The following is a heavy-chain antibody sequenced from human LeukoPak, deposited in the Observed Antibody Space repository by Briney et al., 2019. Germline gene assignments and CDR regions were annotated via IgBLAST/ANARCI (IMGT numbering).Heavy chain of an antibody. V-gene: IGHV3-9*01. CDR2: ISWNSGSI. J-gene: IGHJ4*02. CDR1: GFSFDDYA. Sequence: PGRSLRLSCAASGFSFDDYAMHWVRQAPGKGLEWVSGISWNSGSIGYADSVKGRFTISRDNAKNSLYLQMNSLRAEDTALYYCATFYDSSGYYDYWGQGTLVTVSS. D-gene: IGHD3-22*01. CDR3: ATFYDSSGYYDY.